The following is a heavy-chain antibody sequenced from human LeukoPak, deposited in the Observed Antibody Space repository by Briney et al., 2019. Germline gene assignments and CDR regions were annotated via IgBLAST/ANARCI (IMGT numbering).Heavy chain of an antibody. CDR3: ARHPNYYDSSCYYRGDYFDY. J-gene: IGHJ4*02. Sequence: GXALKISLKGAGCRFTTYWIGWGRPMPGKGVGWMGIIYPGDSDTRYSPSFQGQVTISAVKSITTAYLQWSSLKASDTAMYYCARHPNYYDSSCYYRGDYFDYWGQGTLVTVSS. CDR1: GCRFTTYW. V-gene: IGHV5-51*01. D-gene: IGHD3-22*01. CDR2: IYPGDSDT.